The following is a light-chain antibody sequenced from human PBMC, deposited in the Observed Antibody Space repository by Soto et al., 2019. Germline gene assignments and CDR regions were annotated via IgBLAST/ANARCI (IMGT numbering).Light chain of an antibody. J-gene: IGKJ4*01. CDR2: DAS. CDR3: QQYNAFPLT. V-gene: IGKV1-5*01. CDR1: QSISSW. Sequence: DIPMTQSPSTLSASVGDRVTITCRASQSISSWLAWYQQKPGKAPKLLIYDASSLESGVPSRFSGSGSGTEFSLTISSLQPGDFATYYCQQYNAFPLTFGGGTKVEIK.